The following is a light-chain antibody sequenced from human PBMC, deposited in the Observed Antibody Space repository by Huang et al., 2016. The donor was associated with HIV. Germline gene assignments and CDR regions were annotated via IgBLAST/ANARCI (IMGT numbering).Light chain of an antibody. CDR2: LGS. CDR3: MQTLQTPGT. Sequence: DIVMTQSPPSLPVTPGEPASISCRSSQSLLHTNGYNYLDWYLQKPGQSPQLLIYLGSNRASGVPDRFSGSGSGTDFTLKINRVEAEDVGVYYCMQTLQTPGTFGGGTKVEIK. V-gene: IGKV2-28*01. J-gene: IGKJ4*01. CDR1: QSLLHTNGYNY.